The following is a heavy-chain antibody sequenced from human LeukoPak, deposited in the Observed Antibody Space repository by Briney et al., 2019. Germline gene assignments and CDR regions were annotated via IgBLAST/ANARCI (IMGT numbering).Heavy chain of an antibody. V-gene: IGHV3-11*04. CDR3: AELGITMIGGV. CDR1: GFTFSDYY. Sequence: VGSLRLSWAASGFTFSDYYMNWVRQAPGDGLEWVSYISSSGGTIYYADSVKGRFTISRDNDKNSLYLKMNSLRAEATAVYYCAELGITMIGGVWGKGTTVTISS. CDR2: ISSSGGTI. D-gene: IGHD3-10*02. J-gene: IGHJ6*04.